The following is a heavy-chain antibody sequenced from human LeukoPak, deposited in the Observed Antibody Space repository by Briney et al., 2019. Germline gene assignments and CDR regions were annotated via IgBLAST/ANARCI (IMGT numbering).Heavy chain of an antibody. CDR3: ARDGGYDFWSGYYQDY. Sequence: GGSLRLSCAASGFDFRKYGIHWVRQAPGKGLEWVAIMWNDGITGKYADSVRGRFSVSRDNSKNTVYLEMNSLRAEDTAVYYCARDGGYDFWSGYYQDYWGQGTLVTVSS. V-gene: IGHV3-30*02. J-gene: IGHJ4*02. CDR2: MWNDGITG. D-gene: IGHD3-3*01. CDR1: GFDFRKYG.